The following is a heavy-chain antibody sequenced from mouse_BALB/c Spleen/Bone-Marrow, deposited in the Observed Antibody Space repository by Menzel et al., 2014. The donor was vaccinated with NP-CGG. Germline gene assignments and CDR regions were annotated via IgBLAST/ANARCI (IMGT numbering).Heavy chain of an antibody. D-gene: IGHD1-1*01. J-gene: IGHJ3*01. V-gene: IGHV14-3*02. CDR2: IDPANGNT. CDR1: GFNIKDTY. Sequence: EVQVVEPGAELVKPGASVKLSCTASGFNIKDTYMHWVKQRPEQGLEWIGRIDPANGNTKYDPKFQGKATITADTSSNTAYLQLSSLTSEDTAVYYCARYNYGSSQFAYWGQGTLVTVSA. CDR3: ARYNYGSSQFAY.